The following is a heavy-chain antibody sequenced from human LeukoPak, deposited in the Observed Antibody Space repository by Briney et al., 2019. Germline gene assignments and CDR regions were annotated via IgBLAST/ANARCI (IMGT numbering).Heavy chain of an antibody. D-gene: IGHD3-22*01. CDR3: LMYYYDSSAYPY. Sequence: GGSLRLSCAASGFSFSTYWMSWVRQAPGKGLEWVANIKEDGSEKYYVDSVKGRFTISRDNAKNSLFLQMNSLGAEDTAVYYCLMYYYDSSAYPYWGQGTLVTVSS. CDR1: GFSFSTYW. V-gene: IGHV3-7*01. J-gene: IGHJ4*02. CDR2: IKEDGSEK.